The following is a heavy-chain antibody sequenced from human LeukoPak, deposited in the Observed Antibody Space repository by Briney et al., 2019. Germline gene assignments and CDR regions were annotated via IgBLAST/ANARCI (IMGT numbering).Heavy chain of an antibody. D-gene: IGHD1-26*01. CDR1: GFTFSSYT. V-gene: IGHV3-21*01. CDR2: ISTSSSYI. Sequence: GGSLRLSCAASGFTFSSYTMNWVRQAPGKGLEWVSSISTSSSYIYYGDSVKGRFTISRDNAKKSLYLQMNSLRVEDTAVYYCARAYSERYGLGYYYMDVWGKGTTVTVSS. CDR3: ARAYSERYGLGYYYMDV. J-gene: IGHJ6*03.